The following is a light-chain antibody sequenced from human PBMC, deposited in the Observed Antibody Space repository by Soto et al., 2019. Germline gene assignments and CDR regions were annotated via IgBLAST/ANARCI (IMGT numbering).Light chain of an antibody. CDR3: SSYTSSSTPHVI. CDR1: SSDVGGYDY. Sequence: QSALTQPASVSGSPGQSITISCTGTSSDVGGYDYVSWYQQHPGKAPKLMIYDVRNRPSGVSNRFSGSKSGNTASLTISGLQAEDEADYYCSSYTSSSTPHVIFGGGTKVTVL. V-gene: IGLV2-14*01. J-gene: IGLJ2*01. CDR2: DVR.